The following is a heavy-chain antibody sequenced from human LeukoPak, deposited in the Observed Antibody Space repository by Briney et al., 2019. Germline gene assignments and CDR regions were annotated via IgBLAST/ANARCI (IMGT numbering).Heavy chain of an antibody. V-gene: IGHV3-23*01. D-gene: IGHD6-19*01. J-gene: IGHJ6*03. Sequence: PGGSLRLSCAASGFTFSSYGMSWVRQAPGKGLEWVSAISGSGGSTYYADSVKGRFTISRDNSKNTLYLQMNSLRAEDTAVYYRASQGVAVAGTDYYYYYYMDVWGKGTTVTISS. CDR2: ISGSGGST. CDR1: GFTFSSYG. CDR3: ASQGVAVAGTDYYYYYYMDV.